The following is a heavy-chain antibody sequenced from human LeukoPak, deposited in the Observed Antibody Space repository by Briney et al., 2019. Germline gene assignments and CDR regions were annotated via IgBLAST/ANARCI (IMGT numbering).Heavy chain of an antibody. CDR1: GGSISSYY. D-gene: IGHD6-13*01. CDR2: IYYSGST. V-gene: IGHV4-59*01. J-gene: IGHJ6*03. Sequence: SETPSLTCTVSGGSISSYYWSWIRQPPGKGLEWIGHIYYSGSTNYNPSLKSRVTISVDTSKNQFSLKLSSVTAADTAVYYCARNSSSWYDFGDYYYYMDVWGKGTTVTVSS. CDR3: ARNSSSWYDFGDYYYYMDV.